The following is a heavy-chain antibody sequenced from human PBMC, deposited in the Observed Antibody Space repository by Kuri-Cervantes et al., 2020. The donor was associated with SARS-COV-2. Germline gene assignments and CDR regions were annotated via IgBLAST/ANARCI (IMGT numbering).Heavy chain of an antibody. J-gene: IGHJ4*02. V-gene: IGHV4-34*01. CDR1: GGSFSGYS. CDR3: AGFTIFGVVTST. Sequence: SETLSLTCAVYGGSFSGYSWTWIRQPPGKGLEWIGEINHSGSTNYNPSLKSRVTISVDTSKNQFSLKLSSVTAADTAVYYWAGFTIFGVVTSTWGQGTLVTVSS. D-gene: IGHD3-3*01. CDR2: INHSGST.